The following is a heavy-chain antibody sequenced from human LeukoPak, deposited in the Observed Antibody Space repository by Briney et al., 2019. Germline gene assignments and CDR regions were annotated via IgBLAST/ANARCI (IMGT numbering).Heavy chain of an antibody. J-gene: IGHJ4*02. V-gene: IGHV3-23*01. CDR2: ISGSGGST. CDR3: AKAIWFGEFYFDY. CDR1: GFTFSSYA. Sequence: GGSLRLSCAASGFTFSSYAMSWVRQAPGKGLEWVSVISGSGGSTYYADSVKGRFTTSRDNSKNTLYLQMNSLRAEDTAVYYCAKAIWFGEFYFDYWGQGTLVTVSS. D-gene: IGHD3-10*01.